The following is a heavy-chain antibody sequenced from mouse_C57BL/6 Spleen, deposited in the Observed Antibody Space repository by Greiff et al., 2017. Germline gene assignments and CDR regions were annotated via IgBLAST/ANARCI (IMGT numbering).Heavy chain of an antibody. Sequence: QVQLQQPGAELVKPGASVKLSCKASGYTFTSYWMHWVKQRPGQGLEWIGMIHPNSGSTNYNEKFKSKATLTVDKSSSTAYMQLSSLTSEDSAVYYCVPARYGNYEGFAYWGQGTLVTVSA. V-gene: IGHV1-64*01. D-gene: IGHD2-1*01. J-gene: IGHJ3*01. CDR1: GYTFTSYW. CDR2: IHPNSGST. CDR3: VPARYGNYEGFAY.